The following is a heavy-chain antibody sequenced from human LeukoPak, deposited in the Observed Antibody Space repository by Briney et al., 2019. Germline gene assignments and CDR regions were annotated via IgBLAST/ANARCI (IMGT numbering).Heavy chain of an antibody. CDR3: ARHLILHYYFDY. D-gene: IGHD3-3*02. V-gene: IGHV4-34*01. CDR2: INHSGST. Sequence: SETLSLTCAVYGGSFSGYYWSWIRQPPGKGLEWIGEINHSGSTNYNPSLKSRVTISVDTSKNQFSLKLSSVTAADTAVYYCARHLILHYYFDYWGQGTLVTVSS. J-gene: IGHJ4*02. CDR1: GGSFSGYY.